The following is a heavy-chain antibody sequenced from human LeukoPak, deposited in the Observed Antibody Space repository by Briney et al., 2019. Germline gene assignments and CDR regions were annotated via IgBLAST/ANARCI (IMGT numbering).Heavy chain of an antibody. V-gene: IGHV4-59*01. Sequence: NPSETLSLTCTVSGGSISSYYWSWLRQPPGKGLEWIGYIYYSGSTYYNPSLKSRVTISVDTSKKQFSLKLSSVPAADTTVHYCTRGIAVNLWGQGSLVTVSS. CDR2: IYYSGST. CDR3: TRGIAVNL. J-gene: IGHJ5*02. CDR1: GGSISSYY. D-gene: IGHD6-19*01.